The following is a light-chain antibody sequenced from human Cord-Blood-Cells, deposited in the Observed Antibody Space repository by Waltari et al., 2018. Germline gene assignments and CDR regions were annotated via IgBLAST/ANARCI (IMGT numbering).Light chain of an antibody. J-gene: IGKJ1*01. CDR2: AAS. CDR3: QQYYSTPT. Sequence: DIQMTQSPSSLSASVGARVTITCRASQGISNSLAWYHQKPGKAPKLLLYAASRLESGVPSRFSGSGSGTDYTLTISSLQPEDFATYYCQQYYSTPTFGQGTKVEIK. CDR1: QGISNS. V-gene: IGKV1-NL1*01.